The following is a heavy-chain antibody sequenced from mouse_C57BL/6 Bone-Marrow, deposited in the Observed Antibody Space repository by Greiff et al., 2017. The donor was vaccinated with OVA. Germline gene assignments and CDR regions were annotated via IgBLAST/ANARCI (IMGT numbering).Heavy chain of an antibody. Sequence: EVKLVESGGGLVQPGGSLSLSCAASGFTFTDYYMSWVRQPPGKALEWLGFIRNKANGYTTEYSASVKGRFTISRDNSQIILYLQMNALRAEDSATYYCARYQKTFDYWGQGTTLTVSS. V-gene: IGHV7-3*01. CDR1: GFTFTDYY. CDR2: IRNKANGYTT. J-gene: IGHJ2*01. CDR3: ARYQKTFDY.